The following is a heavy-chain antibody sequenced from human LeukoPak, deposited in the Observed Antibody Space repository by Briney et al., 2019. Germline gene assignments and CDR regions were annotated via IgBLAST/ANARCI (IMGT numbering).Heavy chain of an antibody. Sequence: ASVKVSCKASGYTFTSYGISWVRQAPGQGLEWMGWISAYNGNTNYAQKFQGRVTMTRNTSISTAYMELSSLRSEDTAVYYCASRSLRYFDWLLGPSYYYYGMDVWGQGTTVTVSS. CDR3: ASRSLRYFDWLLGPSYYYYGMDV. D-gene: IGHD3-9*01. V-gene: IGHV1-18*01. CDR2: ISAYNGNT. J-gene: IGHJ6*02. CDR1: GYTFTSYG.